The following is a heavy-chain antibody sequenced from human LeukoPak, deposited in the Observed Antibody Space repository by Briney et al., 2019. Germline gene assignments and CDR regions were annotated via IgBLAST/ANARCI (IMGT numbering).Heavy chain of an antibody. V-gene: IGHV1-18*01. CDR2: ISAYNGNT. CDR1: GYTFTSYG. D-gene: IGHD3-3*01. CDR3: ARDRLRFLEWFPNHFDY. Sequence: ASVKVSCKASGYTFTSYGISWVRQAPGQGLEWMGWISAYNGNTNYAQKLQGRVTMTTDTSTSTAYVELRSLRSDDTAVYYCARDRLRFLEWFPNHFDYWGQGTLVTVSS. J-gene: IGHJ4*02.